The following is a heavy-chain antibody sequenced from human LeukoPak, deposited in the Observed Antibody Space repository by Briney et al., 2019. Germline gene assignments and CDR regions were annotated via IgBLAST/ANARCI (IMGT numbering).Heavy chain of an antibody. J-gene: IGHJ4*02. V-gene: IGHV1-8*01. CDR1: GYTFTSYD. CDR3: ARLYYDSSGYYPTDFDY. CDR2: MNPNSGNT. Sequence: ASVKVSCKASGYTFTSYDINWVRQATGQGLEWMGWMNPNSGNTGYAQKFQGSVTMTRNTSISTAYMELSSLRSEDTAVYYCARLYYDSSGYYPTDFDYWGQGTLVTVSS. D-gene: IGHD3-22*01.